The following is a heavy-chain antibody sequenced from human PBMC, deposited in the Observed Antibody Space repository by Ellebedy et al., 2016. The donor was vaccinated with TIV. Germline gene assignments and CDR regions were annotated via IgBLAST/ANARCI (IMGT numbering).Heavy chain of an antibody. CDR3: AKDRMIKGVVRRNNWFDP. CDR1: GFTFSSYS. CDR2: ISSSSSTI. Sequence: GGSLRLXCAASGFTFSSYSMNWVRQAPGRGLEWVSYISSSSSTIYYADSVKGRFTISRDNSKNTLYLQMNSLRAEDTAVYYCAKDRMIKGVVRRNNWFDPWGQGTLVTVSS. J-gene: IGHJ5*02. D-gene: IGHD3-3*01. V-gene: IGHV3-48*01.